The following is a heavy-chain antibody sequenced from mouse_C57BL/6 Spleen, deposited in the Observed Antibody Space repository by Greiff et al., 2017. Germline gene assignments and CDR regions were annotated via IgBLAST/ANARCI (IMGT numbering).Heavy chain of an antibody. V-gene: IGHV14-4*01. J-gene: IGHJ4*01. CDR3: TTKLIASMDY. CDR1: GFNIKDDY. CDR2: IDPENGDT. Sequence: VQLQQSGAELVRPGASVKLSCTASGFNIKDDYMHWVKQRPEQGLEWIGWIDPENGDTEYASKFQGKATITADTSSNPAYLQLRSLTSEDTSVYYCTTKLIASMDYGGQGTSVTVSS. D-gene: IGHD1-1*01.